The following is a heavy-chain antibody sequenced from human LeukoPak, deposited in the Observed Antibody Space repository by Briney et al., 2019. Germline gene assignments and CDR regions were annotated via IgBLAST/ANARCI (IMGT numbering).Heavy chain of an antibody. V-gene: IGHV3-21*04. D-gene: IGHD4-17*01. CDR3: AKGGGDYGDYAPDY. CDR1: GFTFSSYS. CDR2: ISSSSSYI. J-gene: IGHJ4*02. Sequence: GGSLRLSCAASGFTFSSYSMNWVRQAPGKGLEWVSSISSSSSYIYYADSVKDRFTISRDNAKNSLYLQMNSLRAEDTALYYCAKGGGDYGDYAPDYWGQGTLVTVSS.